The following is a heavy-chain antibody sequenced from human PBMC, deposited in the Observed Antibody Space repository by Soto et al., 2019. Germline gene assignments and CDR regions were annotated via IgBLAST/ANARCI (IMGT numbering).Heavy chain of an antibody. Sequence: SETLAVTCSFSVDSVSRGGHSGAWTRQHPGKGVEFLGYIYYPGSTNYNPSRKSRVTISVDTSKNQISLKLTSVTTADTAVYYCARTSTGYGHGDYWGQGIMVTVSS. CDR3: ARTSTGYGHGDY. D-gene: IGHD2-15*01. J-gene: IGHJ4*01. V-gene: IGHV4-61*08. CDR2: IYYPGST. CDR1: VDSVSRGGHS.